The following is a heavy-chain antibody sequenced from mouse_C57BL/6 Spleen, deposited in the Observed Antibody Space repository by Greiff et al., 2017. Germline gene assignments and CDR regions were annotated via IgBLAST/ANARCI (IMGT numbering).Heavy chain of an antibody. Sequence: VQLQQSGAELVKPGASVKMSCKASGYTFTSYWITWVKQRPGQGLEWIGDIYPGSGSTNYNEKFKSKATLTVDTSSSTAYMQLSSLTSEDSAVYYCARESSYGYYAMDYWGQGTSVTVSS. D-gene: IGHD1-1*01. J-gene: IGHJ4*01. V-gene: IGHV1-55*01. CDR2: IYPGSGST. CDR1: GYTFTSYW. CDR3: ARESSYGYYAMDY.